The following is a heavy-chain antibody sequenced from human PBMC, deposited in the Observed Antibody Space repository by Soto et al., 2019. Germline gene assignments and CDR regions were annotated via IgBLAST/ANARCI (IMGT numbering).Heavy chain of an antibody. J-gene: IGHJ6*01. V-gene: IGHV1-8*01. CDR2: MNPNSGNT. CDR3: AREKSYGEAV. D-gene: IGHD3-10*01. Sequence: QVQLVQSGAEVKKPGASVKVSCKASGYTFTSYDINWVRQATGQGLEWMGWMNPNSGNTGYAQKFQGRVTMTRNTSIRTAYMALRSLRAEDTVGYYGAREKSYGEAVWGQATTVTVSS. CDR1: GYTFTSYD.